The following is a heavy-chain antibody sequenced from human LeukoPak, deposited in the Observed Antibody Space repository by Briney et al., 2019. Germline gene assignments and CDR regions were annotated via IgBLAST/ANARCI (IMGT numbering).Heavy chain of an antibody. CDR2: ITNSGNSK. CDR3: TSWGDTTAEYFQR. CDR1: EFTFSSYS. D-gene: IGHD2-21*02. Sequence: PGGSLRLSCAASEFTFSSYSMNWVRQAPGKGLEWVSYITNSGNSKSYADSVKGRFTTSRDNTKNSLYLQMNGLRAEDTAVYYCTSWGDTTAEYFQRWGQGTLVTVSS. J-gene: IGHJ1*01. V-gene: IGHV3-48*01.